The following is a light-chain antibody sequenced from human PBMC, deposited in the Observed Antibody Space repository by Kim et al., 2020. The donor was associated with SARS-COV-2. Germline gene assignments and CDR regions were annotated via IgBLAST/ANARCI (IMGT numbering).Light chain of an antibody. Sequence: ASVGDRVTITCRASQSIDTWLAWYQQKLGKAPNLLIYKASTLESGVPSRFSGSGSGTEFTLTISCLQPDDFATYYCQQYRTYSRAFGQGTKV. CDR1: QSIDTW. J-gene: IGKJ1*01. V-gene: IGKV1-5*03. CDR2: KAS. CDR3: QQYRTYSRA.